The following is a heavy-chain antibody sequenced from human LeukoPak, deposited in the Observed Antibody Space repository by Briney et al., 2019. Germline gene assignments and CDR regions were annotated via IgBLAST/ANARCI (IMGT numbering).Heavy chain of an antibody. CDR1: GFTFSSYG. Sequence: GGSLRLSCAASGFTFSSYGMHWVRQAPGKGLEWVAVISYDGSNKYYADSVKGRFTISRDNSKNTLYLQMNSLRAEDTAVYYCAKDPRGFGELIDYWGQGTLVTVSS. V-gene: IGHV3-30*18. CDR3: AKDPRGFGELIDY. J-gene: IGHJ4*02. CDR2: ISYDGSNK. D-gene: IGHD3-10*01.